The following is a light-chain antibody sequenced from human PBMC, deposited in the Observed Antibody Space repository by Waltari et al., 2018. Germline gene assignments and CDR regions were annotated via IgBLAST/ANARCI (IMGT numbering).Light chain of an antibody. CDR1: ETVNSD. CDR2: GAT. CDR3: QQSYSNPPWT. Sequence: EIQMTQSPSSLSASIGDRVIITCRASETVNSDLNWFQQKAGKAPSLLIYGATTLESGVPSRFSGSGSGTEFTLTISSLQPEDFATYICQQSYSNPPWTFGQGTKVEDK. V-gene: IGKV1-39*01. J-gene: IGKJ1*01.